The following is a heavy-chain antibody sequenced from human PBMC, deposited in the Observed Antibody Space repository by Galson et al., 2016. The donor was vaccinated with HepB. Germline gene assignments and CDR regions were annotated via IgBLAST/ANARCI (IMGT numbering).Heavy chain of an antibody. CDR2: IKSDGTFT. CDR1: GFAFSSAW. CDR3: ARDWGYRPES. Sequence: LRLSCAASGFAFSSAWMHWVRQSPGKGLAWVSFIKSDGTFTTYADSVKGRFTISRDNAQSTVYLQMNSLRVEDTAVYYCARDWGYRPESWGQGTLVTVSS. D-gene: IGHD2-15*01. V-gene: IGHV3-74*01. J-gene: IGHJ5*02.